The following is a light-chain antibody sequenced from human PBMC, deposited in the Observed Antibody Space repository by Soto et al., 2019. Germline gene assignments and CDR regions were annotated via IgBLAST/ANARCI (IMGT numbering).Light chain of an antibody. CDR1: HTVLTNY. V-gene: IGKV3-20*01. CDR2: GAS. Sequence: DIVLTQSPGTLSLSPGERATLSCRASHTVLTNYLAWYQQKPGQAPRLLIYGASSRASGIPDRFSGSGSGTAFTLTISRLEPEDFAVYFCQQYGNSPPWTFGQGTKVEAK. J-gene: IGKJ1*01. CDR3: QQYGNSPPWT.